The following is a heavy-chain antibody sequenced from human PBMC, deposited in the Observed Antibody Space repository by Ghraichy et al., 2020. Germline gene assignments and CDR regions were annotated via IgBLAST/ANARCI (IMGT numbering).Heavy chain of an antibody. V-gene: IGHV3-15*07. Sequence: GGSLRLSCVGSGFNFANAWMDWVRQAPGRGLEWVGRIKGKSHGGTIDYAAPVKDRLIISREDSKNTLYLQMTGLKPEDTGVYYCGTEADDTTYFDFWGRGNLVTVSS. D-gene: IGHD1-1*01. CDR2: IKGKSHGGTI. CDR1: GFNFANAW. CDR3: GTEADDTTYFDF. J-gene: IGHJ4*02.